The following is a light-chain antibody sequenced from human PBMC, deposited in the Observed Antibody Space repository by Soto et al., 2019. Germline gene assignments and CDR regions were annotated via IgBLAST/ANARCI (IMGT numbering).Light chain of an antibody. CDR1: QSISSY. V-gene: IGKV1-39*01. CDR2: AAS. J-gene: IGKJ1*01. CDR3: QQSYSTPQAWT. Sequence: DIQMTQSPSSLSASVGDRVTITCRASQSISSYLNWYQQKPGKAPKLLIYAASSLQSGVPSRFSGSGSGTDFTLTISSLQPEDFATYYCQQSYSTPQAWTFGQGTKVDI.